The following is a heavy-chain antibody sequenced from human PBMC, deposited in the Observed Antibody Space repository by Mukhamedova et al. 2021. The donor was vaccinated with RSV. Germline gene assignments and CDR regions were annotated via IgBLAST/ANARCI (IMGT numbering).Heavy chain of an antibody. J-gene: IGHJ3*02. D-gene: IGHD1-14*01. Sequence: STSLKTRLTISKDTSKNQVVLTMTNMDPVDTATYYCARIDGTGQGTGDAFDIWGQGTMVTVSS. V-gene: IGHV2-70*01. CDR3: ARIDGTGQGTGDAFDI.